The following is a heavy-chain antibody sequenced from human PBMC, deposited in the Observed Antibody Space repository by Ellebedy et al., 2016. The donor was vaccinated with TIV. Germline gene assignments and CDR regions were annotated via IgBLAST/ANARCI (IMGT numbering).Heavy chain of an antibody. D-gene: IGHD3-22*01. CDR3: AKGRGGGSDTSAPRYYFDY. CDR1: GFTFSRYA. Sequence: PGGSLRLSCAASGFTFSRYAMSWVPQAPGKGLGWVSTISSTGSRTYYADSVEGRFIISRDNSKKTLYLQMNSLRAEDTAVYYCAKGRGGGSDTSAPRYYFDYWGLGTLVTVSS. V-gene: IGHV3-23*01. J-gene: IGHJ4*02. CDR2: ISSTGSRT.